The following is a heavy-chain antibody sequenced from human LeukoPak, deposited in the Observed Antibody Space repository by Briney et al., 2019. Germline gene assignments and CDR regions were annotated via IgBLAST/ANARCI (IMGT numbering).Heavy chain of an antibody. Sequence: GGSLRLSCAASGFTFSTYSMHWVRQAPGKGLEWVSSIRSGGSYINYADSVKGRFTISRDDAKNSLYLQMNSLRAEDTAVYYCARDGIFDFWGQGTLVTVSS. CDR1: GFTFSTYS. CDR3: ARDGIFDF. V-gene: IGHV3-21*01. J-gene: IGHJ4*02. CDR2: IRSGGSYI.